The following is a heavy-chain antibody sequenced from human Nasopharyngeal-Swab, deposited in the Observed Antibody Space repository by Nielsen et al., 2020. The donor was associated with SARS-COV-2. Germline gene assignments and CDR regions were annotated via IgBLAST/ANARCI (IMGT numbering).Heavy chain of an antibody. CDR2: ISTTTATI. CDR3: AKERQSYDSSGYGMDV. Sequence: GESLKISCAASGLGFSNYEMNWVRQAPGKGLEWISYISTTTATIYYADSVKGRFTISRDNSKNTLYLQMNSLRAEDTAVYYCAKERQSYDSSGYGMDVWGQGTTVTVSS. J-gene: IGHJ6*02. V-gene: IGHV3-48*01. CDR1: GLGFSNYE. D-gene: IGHD3-22*01.